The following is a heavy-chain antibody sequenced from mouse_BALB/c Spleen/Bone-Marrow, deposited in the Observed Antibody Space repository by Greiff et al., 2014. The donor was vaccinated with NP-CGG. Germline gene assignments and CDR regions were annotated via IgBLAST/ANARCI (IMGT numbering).Heavy chain of an antibody. CDR3: ARLRRYYGYFGY. CDR1: GFTFSSFG. V-gene: IGHV5-17*02. CDR2: ISSGSSTI. J-gene: IGHJ2*01. Sequence: EVQRVESGGGLVQPGGSRKLSCAASGFTFSSFGMHWVRQAPEKGLEWVAYISSGSSTIYYADTVKGRFTISRDNPKNTLFLQMTSLRFEDTAMYYCARLRRYYGYFGYWGQGTTLTVSS. D-gene: IGHD1-1*01.